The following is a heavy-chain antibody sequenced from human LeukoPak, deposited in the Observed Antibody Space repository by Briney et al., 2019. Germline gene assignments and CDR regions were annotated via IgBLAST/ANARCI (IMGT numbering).Heavy chain of an antibody. CDR2: IWYDGSNK. Sequence: PGGSLRLSCAASGFTFSSYSMNWVRQAPGKGLEWVAVIWYDGSNKYYADSVKGRFTISRDNSKNTLYLQMNSLRAEDTAVYYCAKELSSGWYYFDYWGQGTLVTVSS. CDR1: GFTFSSYS. J-gene: IGHJ4*02. V-gene: IGHV3-33*06. D-gene: IGHD6-19*01. CDR3: AKELSSGWYYFDY.